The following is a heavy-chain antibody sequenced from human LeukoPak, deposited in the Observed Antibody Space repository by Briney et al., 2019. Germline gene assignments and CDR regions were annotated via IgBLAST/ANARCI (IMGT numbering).Heavy chain of an antibody. J-gene: IGHJ4*02. CDR3: ARGRFPWDSPTGGYDY. CDR1: GFTFSSYS. V-gene: IGHV3-48*04. Sequence: PGGSLRLSCAASGFTFSSYSMNWVRQAPGKGLEWVSYISSSSSTIYYADSVKGRFTISRDNAKNSLYLQMNSLRAEDTAVYYCARGRFPWDSPTGGYDYWGQGTLVTVSS. D-gene: IGHD3-10*01. CDR2: ISSSSSTI.